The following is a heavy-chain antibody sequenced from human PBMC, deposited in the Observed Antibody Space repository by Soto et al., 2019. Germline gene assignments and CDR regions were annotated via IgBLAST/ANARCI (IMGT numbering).Heavy chain of an antibody. V-gene: IGHV3-33*01. D-gene: IGHD6-13*01. Sequence: QVQLVESGGGVVQPGRSLRLSCAASGFNFNNYGMHWVRQAPGKGLEWVAVIWNDGNGYYYANSVKGRFTISRDNSKNTLDLQMSSLRAEDTAVYYCARRQISPPTRGAASARGGMDVWGQGTTVNVSS. CDR2: IWNDGNGY. J-gene: IGHJ6*02. CDR1: GFNFNNYG. CDR3: ARRQISPPTRGAASARGGMDV.